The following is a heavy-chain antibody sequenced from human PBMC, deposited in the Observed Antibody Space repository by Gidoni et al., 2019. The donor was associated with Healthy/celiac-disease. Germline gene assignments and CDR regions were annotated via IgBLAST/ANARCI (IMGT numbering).Heavy chain of an antibody. Sequence: QVQLQQWGAGLLKPSETLSLTCAVYGGSFSGYYWSWIRQPPGKGLEWIGEINHSGSTNYNPSLKSRVTISVDTSKNQFSLKLSAVTAADTAVYYCAAGGYSYGYGDWGQGTLVTVSS. J-gene: IGHJ4*02. CDR1: GGSFSGYY. CDR3: AAGGYSYGYGD. CDR2: INHSGST. D-gene: IGHD5-18*01. V-gene: IGHV4-34*01.